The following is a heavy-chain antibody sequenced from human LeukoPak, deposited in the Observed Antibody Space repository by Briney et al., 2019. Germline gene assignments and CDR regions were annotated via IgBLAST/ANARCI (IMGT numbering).Heavy chain of an antibody. CDR1: GYTFTGYY. V-gene: IGHV1-2*06. CDR3: ARDSYYGSGSYYETSPTD. Sequence: ASVTVSCTASGYTFTGYYMHWVRRAPGQGLEWMGRINPNSGGTNYAQKFQGRVTMTRDTSISTAYMELSRLRSDDTAVYYCARDSYYGSGSYYETSPTDWGQGTLVTVSS. CDR2: INPNSGGT. D-gene: IGHD3-10*01. J-gene: IGHJ4*02.